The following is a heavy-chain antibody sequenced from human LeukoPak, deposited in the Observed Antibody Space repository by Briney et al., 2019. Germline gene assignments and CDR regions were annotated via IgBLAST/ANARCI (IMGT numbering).Heavy chain of an antibody. D-gene: IGHD3-22*01. J-gene: IGHJ4*02. Sequence: GGSLRLSCAASGFTFSSYSMNWVRQAPGKGLERVSYISSSSSYINYADSVKGRFTISRDNAQNSLYLQMNSLRAEDTAVYYCARLFCYYDSRGHYPTCVDYFDYWGQGTLVTASS. CDR2: ISSSSSYI. CDR3: ARLFCYYDSRGHYPTCVDYFDY. CDR1: GFTFSSYS. V-gene: IGHV3-21*01.